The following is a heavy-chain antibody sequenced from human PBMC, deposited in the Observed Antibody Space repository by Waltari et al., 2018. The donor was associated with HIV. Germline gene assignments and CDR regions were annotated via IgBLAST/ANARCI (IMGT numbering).Heavy chain of an antibody. CDR1: GYTFLSYG. D-gene: IGHD1-26*01. J-gene: IGHJ4*02. CDR2: INTHNGDT. CDR3: ARGTYGDL. Sequence: QVQLVHSGAEVKNPGASVQVYCKASGYTFLSYGINWVRQAPGQGLEWMGWINTHNGDTKYAQNLQDRVRMTIETSTNTAYMELRSLTYDDTALYYCARGTYGDLWGQGTLVSVS. V-gene: IGHV1-18*01.